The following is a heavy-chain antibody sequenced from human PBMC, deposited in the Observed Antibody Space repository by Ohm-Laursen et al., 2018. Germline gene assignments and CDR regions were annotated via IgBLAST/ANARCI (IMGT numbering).Heavy chain of an antibody. CDR3: AREFGELFTFPYYYYYGMDV. J-gene: IGHJ6*02. V-gene: IGHV4-31*02. CDR2: IYYSGST. D-gene: IGHD3-10*01. Sequence: TLSLTWTVSGGSISSGGYYWSWIRQHPGKGLEWIGYIYYSGSTYYNPSLKSRVTISVDTSKNQFSLKLSSVTAADTAVYYCAREFGELFTFPYYYYYGMDVWGQGTTVTVSS. CDR1: GGSISSGGYY.